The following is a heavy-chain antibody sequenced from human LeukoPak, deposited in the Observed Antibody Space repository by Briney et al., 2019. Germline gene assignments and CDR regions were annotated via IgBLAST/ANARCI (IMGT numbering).Heavy chain of an antibody. CDR2: ISGSGGST. CDR1: GFTFSSYA. D-gene: IGHD5-18*01. CDR3: AKYTGGYSYGYYYYGMDV. V-gene: IGHV3-23*01. J-gene: IGHJ6*02. Sequence: GGSLRLSCAASGFTFSSYAMSWVRQAPGKGLEWVSAISGSGGSTYYADSVKGRFTISRDNSKNTLYLQMNSLRAEDTAVYYCAKYTGGYSYGYYYYGMDVWGQGTTVTVSS.